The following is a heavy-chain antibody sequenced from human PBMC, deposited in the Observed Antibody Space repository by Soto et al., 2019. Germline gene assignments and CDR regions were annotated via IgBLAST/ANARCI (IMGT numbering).Heavy chain of an antibody. CDR2: IYYSGST. CDR3: ARLGCSGGSCYYYYYMDV. V-gene: IGHV4-39*01. J-gene: IGHJ6*03. Sequence: SETLSLTCTVSGGSISSSSYYWGWIRQPPGKGLEWIGSIYYSGSTYYNPSLKSRVTISVDTSKSQFSLKLSSVTAADTAVYYCARLGCSGGSCYYYYYMDVWGKGTTVTVSS. D-gene: IGHD2-15*01. CDR1: GGSISSSSYY.